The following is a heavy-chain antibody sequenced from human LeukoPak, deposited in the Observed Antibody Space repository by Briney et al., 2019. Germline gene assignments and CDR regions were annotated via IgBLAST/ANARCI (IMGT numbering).Heavy chain of an antibody. CDR1: GGSISSSSYY. J-gene: IGHJ6*03. Sequence: SETLSLTCTVSGGSISSSSYYWGWIRQPPGKGLEWIGSIYYSGSTYYNPPLKSRVTISVDTSKNQFSLKLSSVTAADTAVYYCARDIPGWEPYYYMDVWGKGTTVTVSS. CDR3: ARDIPGWEPYYYMDV. D-gene: IGHD6-19*01. CDR2: IYYSGST. V-gene: IGHV4-39*07.